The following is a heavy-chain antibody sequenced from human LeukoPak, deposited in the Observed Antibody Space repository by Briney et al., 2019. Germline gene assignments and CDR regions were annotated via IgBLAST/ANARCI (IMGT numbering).Heavy chain of an antibody. CDR1: GYSFTSYW. CDR3: ARREGAAAGSHFDY. V-gene: IGHV5-51*01. D-gene: IGHD6-13*01. J-gene: IGHJ4*02. Sequence: GESLKISCKGSGYSFTSYWIGWVRQMPGKGLEWMGIIYPSDSDTKYSPSFQGRVTISADRSISTAYLQWSSLKASDTAMYYCARREGAAAGSHFDYWGQGTLVTVSS. CDR2: IYPSDSDT.